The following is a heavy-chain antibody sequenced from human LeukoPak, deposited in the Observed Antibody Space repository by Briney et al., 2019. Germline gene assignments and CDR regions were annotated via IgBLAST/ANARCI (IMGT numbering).Heavy chain of an antibody. CDR1: GGSISSYY. D-gene: IGHD2-15*01. CDR3: ATRSTGVAATFDS. V-gene: IGHV4-59*01. J-gene: IGHJ4*02. CDR2: ISYSGNT. Sequence: SETLSLTCSVSGGSISSYYWSWIRQPPGKGLEWIGYISYSGNTNYNPSLKSRVTISVDTSKNQFSLKLRSVTAADSAVYYCATRSTGVAATFDSWGQGALVTVPS.